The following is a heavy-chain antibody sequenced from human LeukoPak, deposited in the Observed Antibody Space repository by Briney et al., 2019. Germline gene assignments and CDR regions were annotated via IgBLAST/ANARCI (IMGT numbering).Heavy chain of an antibody. CDR2: IFHSGDV. D-gene: IGHD2-15*01. Sequence: SETLSLTCIASGYSIISGYFWGWVRQPPGKGPEWIGSIFHSGDVYYNPSLTSRVTLSVDPSNNRFSLKVTSVTAADTAIYYCARVVASTSIDFWGQGTLVTVSS. CDR3: ARVVASTSIDF. J-gene: IGHJ4*02. CDR1: GYSIISGYF. V-gene: IGHV4-38-2*02.